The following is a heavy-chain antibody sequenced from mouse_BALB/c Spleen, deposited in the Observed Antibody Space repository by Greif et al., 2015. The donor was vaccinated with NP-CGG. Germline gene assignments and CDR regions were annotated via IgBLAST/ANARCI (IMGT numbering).Heavy chain of an antibody. CDR3: ARRDGYYEYFDY. V-gene: IGHV3-2*02. CDR2: ISYSGST. J-gene: IGHJ2*01. Sequence: DVKLVESGPGPVKPSQSLSLTCTVTGYSITSDYAWNWIRQFPGNKLEWMGYISYSGSTSYNPSLKSRISITRDTSKNQFFLQLNSVTTEDTATYYCARRDGYYEYFDYWGQGTTLTVSS. CDR1: GYSITSDYA. D-gene: IGHD2-3*01.